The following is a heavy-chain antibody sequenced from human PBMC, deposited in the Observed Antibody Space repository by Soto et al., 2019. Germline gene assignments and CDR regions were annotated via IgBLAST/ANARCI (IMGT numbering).Heavy chain of an antibody. Sequence: SVKVSCKASGGTFSSYAISWVRQAPGQGLEWMGGIIPIFGTANYAQKFQGRVTITADESTSTAYMELSSLRSEDTAVYYCARDPHSNQYYYYYYGMDVWGQGTTVTVSS. D-gene: IGHD4-4*01. CDR3: ARDPHSNQYYYYYYGMDV. CDR1: GGTFSSYA. V-gene: IGHV1-69*13. CDR2: IIPIFGTA. J-gene: IGHJ6*02.